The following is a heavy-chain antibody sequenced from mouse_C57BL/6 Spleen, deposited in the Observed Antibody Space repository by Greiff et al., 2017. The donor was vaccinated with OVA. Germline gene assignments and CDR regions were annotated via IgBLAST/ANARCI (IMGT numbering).Heavy chain of an antibody. Sequence: QVQLQHPGAELVMPGASVKLSCKASGYTFTSYWMHWVKQRPGQGLEWIGEIDPSDSYTNYNQKFKGKSTLTVDKSSSTAYMPLSSLTSEDSAVYYWARNYGDYFDYWGQGTTLTVSS. CDR1: GYTFTSYW. J-gene: IGHJ2*01. CDR2: IDPSDSYT. D-gene: IGHD1-1*01. V-gene: IGHV1-69*01. CDR3: ARNYGDYFDY.